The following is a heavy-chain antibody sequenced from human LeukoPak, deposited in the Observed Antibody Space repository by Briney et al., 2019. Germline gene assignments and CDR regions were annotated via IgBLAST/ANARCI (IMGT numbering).Heavy chain of an antibody. V-gene: IGHV3-7*01. J-gene: IGHJ4*02. Sequence: GESLRLSCAASGFTFTTYCLGWVRQPPGKGLEWVANINQTGTEKYYVDSVKGRFTISRDNAKNSLYLQMNTLRVEDTGIYYCVRVALYYCGSESYYFFEHWGQGTPVTASS. CDR2: INQTGTEK. CDR3: VRVALYYCGSESYYFFEH. D-gene: IGHD3-10*01. CDR1: GFTFTTYC.